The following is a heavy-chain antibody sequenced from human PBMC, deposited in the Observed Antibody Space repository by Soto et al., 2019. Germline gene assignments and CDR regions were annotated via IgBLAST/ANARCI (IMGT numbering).Heavy chain of an antibody. J-gene: IGHJ5*02. Sequence: TLSLTCAVYGGSVNGYYWNWIRQPPGKGLEWIGEINHTGGTHYNPSLKSRVTMSVDTSKNQFSLRLSSVTAAATAIYYCATRITVFGLLIPPFDPWGQGTQVTVSS. D-gene: IGHD3-3*01. CDR2: INHTGGT. CDR3: ATRITVFGLLIPPFDP. CDR1: GGSVNGYY. V-gene: IGHV4-34*01.